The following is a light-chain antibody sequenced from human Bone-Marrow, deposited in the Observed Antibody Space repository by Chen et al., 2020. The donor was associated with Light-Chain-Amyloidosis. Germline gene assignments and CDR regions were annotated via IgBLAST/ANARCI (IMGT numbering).Light chain of an antibody. CDR2: YDS. V-gene: IGLV3-21*04. CDR1: NIGSKS. CDR3: QVWDSSSDHYWV. J-gene: IGLJ3*02. Sequence: SYVLTQPPSVSVAPGKTARITCGGNNIGSKSVHWYQQNPGQAPVLVIYYDSDRPSGIPERFSGSNSGNTATLTISRVEAGDEADYYCQVWDSSSDHYWVFGGGTKLTVL.